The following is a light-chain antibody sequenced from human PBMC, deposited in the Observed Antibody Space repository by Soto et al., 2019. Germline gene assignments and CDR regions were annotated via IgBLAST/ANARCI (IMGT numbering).Light chain of an antibody. V-gene: IGLV2-18*02. CDR2: EVS. Sequence: QSALTQPPSVSGSPGQSVAISCTGTSSDVGSYNRISWYQQPPGTAPKVMIYEVSNRPSGVPDRFSGSKSGNTASLTISGLQAEDEADYYCSSYTSSSTYVFGTGTKVTVL. CDR1: SSDVGSYNR. CDR3: SSYTSSSTYV. J-gene: IGLJ1*01.